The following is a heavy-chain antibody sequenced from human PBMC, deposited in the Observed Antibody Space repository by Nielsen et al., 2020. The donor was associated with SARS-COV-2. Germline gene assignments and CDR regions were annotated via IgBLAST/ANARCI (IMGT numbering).Heavy chain of an antibody. CDR2: IYTSGST. Sequence: SETLSLTCTVSGGSISSYYWSWIRQPAGKGLEWIGRIYTSGSTNYNPSLKSRVTISVDTSKNQFSLKLSSVTAADTAVYYCARYPSISPAYGMDVWGQGTTVTVSS. CDR1: GGSISSYY. J-gene: IGHJ6*02. D-gene: IGHD3-3*01. V-gene: IGHV4-4*07. CDR3: ARYPSISPAYGMDV.